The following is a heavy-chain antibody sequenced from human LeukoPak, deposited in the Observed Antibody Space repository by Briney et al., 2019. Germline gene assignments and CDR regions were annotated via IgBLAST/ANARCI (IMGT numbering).Heavy chain of an antibody. Sequence: GGSLRLSCAASGFTFSSHGMVWVRQAPGKGLEWVAGISHDGSNKYSADSVKGRFTISRDNSKNTLYFQMNSLRPEDTAVYYCAKDGEWESLRGYFDHWGQGTLVTVSA. D-gene: IGHD1-26*01. CDR3: AKDGEWESLRGYFDH. CDR1: GFTFSSHG. J-gene: IGHJ4*02. V-gene: IGHV3-30*18. CDR2: ISHDGSNK.